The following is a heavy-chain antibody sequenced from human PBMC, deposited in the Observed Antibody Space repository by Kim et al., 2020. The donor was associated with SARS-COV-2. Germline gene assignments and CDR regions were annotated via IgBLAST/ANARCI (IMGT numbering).Heavy chain of an antibody. CDR1: GFTFSSYA. V-gene: IGHV3-23*01. J-gene: IGHJ6*02. Sequence: GGSLRLSCAASGFTFSSYAMSWVRQAPGKGLEWVSAISGSGGSTYYADSVKGRFTISRDNSKNTLYLQMNSLRAEDTAVYYCAKGWGVVPAASLNYYYYGMDVWGQGTTVTVSS. CDR2: ISGSGGST. D-gene: IGHD2-2*01. CDR3: AKGWGVVPAASLNYYYYGMDV.